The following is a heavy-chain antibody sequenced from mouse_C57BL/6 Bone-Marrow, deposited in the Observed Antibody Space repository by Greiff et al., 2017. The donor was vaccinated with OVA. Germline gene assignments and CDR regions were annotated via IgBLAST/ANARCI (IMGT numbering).Heavy chain of an antibody. Sequence: QQSCKASGYTFTSYWMHWVKQRPGRGLEWIGRIDPNSGGTKYNEKFKSKATLTVDKPSSTAYMQLSSLTSEDSAVYYCARNWLLGWYFDVWGTGTTVTVSS. J-gene: IGHJ1*03. V-gene: IGHV1-72*01. CDR1: GYTFTSYW. CDR3: ARNWLLGWYFDV. CDR2: IDPNSGGT. D-gene: IGHD2-3*01.